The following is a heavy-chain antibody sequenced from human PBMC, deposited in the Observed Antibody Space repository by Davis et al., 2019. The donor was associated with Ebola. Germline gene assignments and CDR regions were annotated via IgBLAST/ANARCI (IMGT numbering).Heavy chain of an antibody. Sequence: PGGSLRLSCTVSGVSISRHYWSWIRQPPGKRLEWIGSIYYTGSAYYNPSLNSRVTISVDTSKNQFSLKLSSVTAADTAMYYCAERGGSVWGQGTLVTVSS. CDR2: IYYTGSA. CDR1: GVSISRHY. V-gene: IGHV4-59*11. CDR3: AERGGSV. D-gene: IGHD3-16*01. J-gene: IGHJ4*02.